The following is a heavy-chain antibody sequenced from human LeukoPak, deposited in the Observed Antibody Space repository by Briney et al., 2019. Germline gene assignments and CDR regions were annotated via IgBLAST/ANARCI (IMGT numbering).Heavy chain of an antibody. CDR1: GGSISSSSYY. J-gene: IGHJ3*02. V-gene: IGHV4-39*01. D-gene: IGHD3-22*01. CDR2: IYYSGST. Sequence: PSETLSLTCTVSGGSISSSSYYWGRIRQPPGKGLEWIGSIYYSGSTYYNPSLKSRVTISVDTSKNQFSLKLSSVTAADTAVYYCAQQDSSGYYVWDAFDIWGQGTMVTVSS. CDR3: AQQDSSGYYVWDAFDI.